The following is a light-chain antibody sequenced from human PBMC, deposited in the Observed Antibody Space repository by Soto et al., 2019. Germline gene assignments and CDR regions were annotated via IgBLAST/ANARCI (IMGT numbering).Light chain of an antibody. CDR1: QTIYSN. Sequence: DIQMTQSPSSLSASVGDRVTIPCRASQTIYSNLNWYQQKPGKAPNLLIYAASSLESGVPARFSGSGSGTDFTLTISSLQPEDFATYYCQQSYSTPITFGQGTRLEV. CDR2: AAS. CDR3: QQSYSTPIT. J-gene: IGKJ5*01. V-gene: IGKV1-39*01.